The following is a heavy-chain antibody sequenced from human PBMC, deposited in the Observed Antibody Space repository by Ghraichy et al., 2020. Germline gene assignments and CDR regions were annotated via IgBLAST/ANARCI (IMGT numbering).Heavy chain of an antibody. D-gene: IGHD3-9*01. V-gene: IGHV4-38-2*01. CDR3: ARGGPIDRYNEVDF. CDR2: IYHSGTT. Sequence: SETLSLTCVVSGYSISSGHYWGWIRQPPGKGLEWIGYIYHSGTTYYNPSLRSRVTISVDMSENQFSLKVNSVTAADTAVYYCARGGPIDRYNEVDFWGQGTRVTVSS. J-gene: IGHJ4*02. CDR1: GYSISSGHY.